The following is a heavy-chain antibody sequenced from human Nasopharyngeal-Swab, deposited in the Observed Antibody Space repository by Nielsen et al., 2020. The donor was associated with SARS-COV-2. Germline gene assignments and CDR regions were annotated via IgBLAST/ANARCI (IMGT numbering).Heavy chain of an antibody. V-gene: IGHV3-21*01. CDR3: VRDTPAMFAY. CDR2: ISSTGDYI. J-gene: IGHJ4*02. Sequence: WMRQPPGKGLEWVSGISSTGDYIHYAAAVEGRFTISRDNAKTSLYLQMNSLRAEDSAVYYCVRDTPAMFAYWGQGTLVTVSS.